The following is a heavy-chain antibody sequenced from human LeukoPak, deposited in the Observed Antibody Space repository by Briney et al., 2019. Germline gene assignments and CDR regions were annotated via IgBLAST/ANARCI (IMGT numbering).Heavy chain of an antibody. D-gene: IGHD2-2*01. Sequence: PSGTLSLTCAVSGGSISSGGYSWSWIRQPPGKGLEWIGYIYHSGSTYYNPSLKSRVTISVDGSKNQFSLKLSSVTAADTAVYYCARGVVVKGMDVWGQGTTVTVSS. V-gene: IGHV4-30-2*01. CDR1: GGSISSGGYS. J-gene: IGHJ6*02. CDR2: IYHSGST. CDR3: ARGVVVKGMDV.